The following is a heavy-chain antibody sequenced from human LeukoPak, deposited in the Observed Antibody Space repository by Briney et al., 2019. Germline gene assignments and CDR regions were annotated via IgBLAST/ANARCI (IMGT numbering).Heavy chain of an antibody. CDR3: ATSNDANIAPFDH. D-gene: IGHD2/OR15-2a*01. Sequence: SETLSLTCTVSGVSMSAYQWSWVRQSPEKGLEWIGCINTKGETSYNPSLKSRVTTSVDTSKNQFSLRLTSVTAADTAVYYCATSNDANIAPFDHWGQGAPVTVSS. CDR1: GVSMSAYQ. CDR2: INTKGET. J-gene: IGHJ4*02. V-gene: IGHV4-4*09.